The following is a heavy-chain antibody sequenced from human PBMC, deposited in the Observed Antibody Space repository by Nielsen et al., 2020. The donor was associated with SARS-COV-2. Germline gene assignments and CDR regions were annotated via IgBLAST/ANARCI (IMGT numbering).Heavy chain of an antibody. V-gene: IGHV3-30*03. CDR1: GFSFSNYG. CDR2: ISYDANNK. CDR3: ARDGPTRATATDY. Sequence: LSLTCAASGFSFSNYGIHWVRQAPGKGLEWVAFISYDANNKYYSDSVKGRFTLSRDNSKNTLFLQMNSLRPEDTAVYFCARDGPTRATATDYWGQGTLVTVS. D-gene: IGHD2-2*01. J-gene: IGHJ4*02.